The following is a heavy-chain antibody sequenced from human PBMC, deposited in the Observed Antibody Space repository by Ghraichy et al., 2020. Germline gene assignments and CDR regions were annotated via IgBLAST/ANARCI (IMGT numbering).Heavy chain of an antibody. CDR2: INHSGST. CDR3: ARHGIAAAGIGFRRNYGMDV. V-gene: IGHV4-34*01. CDR1: GGSFSGYY. D-gene: IGHD6-13*01. J-gene: IGHJ6*02. Sequence: SETLSLTCAVYGGSFSGYYWSWIRQPPGKGLEWIGEINHSGSTNYNPSLKSRVTISVDTSKNQFSLKLSSVTAADTAVYYCARHGIAAAGIGFRRNYGMDVWGQGTTVTVSS.